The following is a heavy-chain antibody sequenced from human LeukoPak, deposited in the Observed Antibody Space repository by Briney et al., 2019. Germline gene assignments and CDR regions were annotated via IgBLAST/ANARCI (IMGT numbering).Heavy chain of an antibody. J-gene: IGHJ5*02. CDR1: GFTVSSNY. V-gene: IGHV3-53*01. D-gene: IGHD6-19*01. CDR3: ARGGDSSGWYNWFDP. CDR2: IYSGGST. Sequence: GGSLRLSCAASGFTVSSNYMSWVREAPGNGLEWVSVIYSGGSTYYADSVKGRFTISRDNSKNTLYLQMNSLRAEDTAVYYCARGGDSSGWYNWFDPWGQGTLVTVSS.